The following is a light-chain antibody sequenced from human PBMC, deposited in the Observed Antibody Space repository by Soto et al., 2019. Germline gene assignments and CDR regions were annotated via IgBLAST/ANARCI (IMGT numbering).Light chain of an antibody. CDR1: SGDIGAYDY. J-gene: IGLJ2*01. CDR2: DVT. CDR3: SSYTTSSSVV. Sequence: QSVLTQPASVSGSPGQSITISCTGTSGDIGAYDYVSWYQQHPGKAPKVMIRDVTHRPSGVSNRFSGSKSGNTASLTISGLQAEDEADYYCSSYTTSSSVVFGGGNKLTVL. V-gene: IGLV2-14*01.